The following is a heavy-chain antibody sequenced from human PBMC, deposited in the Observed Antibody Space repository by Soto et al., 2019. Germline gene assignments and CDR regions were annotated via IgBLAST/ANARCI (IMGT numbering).Heavy chain of an antibody. D-gene: IGHD4-17*01. J-gene: IGHJ4*02. V-gene: IGHV1-58*01. Sequence: QMQLVQSGPEVKKPGTSVKVSCKASGFNFTSSAVQWVRQARGQRLELIGWLVVGSGNTNYAQKFQERVTITRDMSTSTADMELSSLRSEYTAVYYCAAALHDYGDYVGFYFDYWGQGTLVTVSS. CDR1: GFNFTSSA. CDR2: LVVGSGNT. CDR3: AAALHDYGDYVGFYFDY.